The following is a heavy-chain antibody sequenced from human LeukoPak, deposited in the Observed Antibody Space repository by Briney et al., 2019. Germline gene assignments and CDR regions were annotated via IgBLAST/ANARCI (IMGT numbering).Heavy chain of an antibody. V-gene: IGHV4-34*01. Sequence: SETLSLTCAVYGGSFSGYYWSWIRQPPGKGLEWIGEINQSGSTNYNPSLKSRVTISVDTSKNQFSLKLSSVTAADTAVYYCARAKPGCSYYHITANWFDPWGQGTLVTVSS. CDR2: INQSGST. D-gene: IGHD1-14*01. CDR3: ARAKPGCSYYHITANWFDP. J-gene: IGHJ5*02. CDR1: GGSFSGYY.